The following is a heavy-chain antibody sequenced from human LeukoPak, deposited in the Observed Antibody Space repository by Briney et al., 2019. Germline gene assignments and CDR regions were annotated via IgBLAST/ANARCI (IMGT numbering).Heavy chain of an antibody. Sequence: VISXXXSNKYSADSVKSRFTISRDNSKNTLYLQMNSLRAEDTAVYYCARDPGGVYCSSTSCYKFDYWGQGTLVTVSS. CDR2: ISXXXSNK. J-gene: IGHJ4*02. D-gene: IGHD2-2*02. CDR3: ARDPGGVYCSSTSCYKFDY. V-gene: IGHV3-30-3*01.